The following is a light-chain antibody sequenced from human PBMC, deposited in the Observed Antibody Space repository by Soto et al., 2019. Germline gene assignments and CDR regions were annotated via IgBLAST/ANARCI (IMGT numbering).Light chain of an antibody. Sequence: EIVFSKSPGTLSLSPGERATLSCRASQSVSSYLAWYQQKPGQSPRLLIYDASNRATGIPARFSGSGSGTDFTLTISSLEPEDFAVYYCQQLSNGRWLTFGGGTKVDIK. J-gene: IGKJ4*01. CDR3: QQLSNGRWLT. V-gene: IGKV3-11*01. CDR1: QSVSSY. CDR2: DAS.